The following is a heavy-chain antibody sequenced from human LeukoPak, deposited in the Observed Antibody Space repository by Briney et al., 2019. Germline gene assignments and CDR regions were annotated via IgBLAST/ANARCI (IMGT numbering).Heavy chain of an antibody. V-gene: IGHV3-53*01. CDR2: IYSGGST. CDR1: GFTVSSNY. Sequence: GGSLRLSRAASGFTVSSNYMSWVRQAPGKGLEWVSVIYSGGSTYYADSVKGRFTISTDNAKKTLYLQMNSLRVEDTAVYYCLTVVETTIAAFDIWGQGTMVTVSS. D-gene: IGHD1-26*01. J-gene: IGHJ3*02. CDR3: LTVVETTIAAFDI.